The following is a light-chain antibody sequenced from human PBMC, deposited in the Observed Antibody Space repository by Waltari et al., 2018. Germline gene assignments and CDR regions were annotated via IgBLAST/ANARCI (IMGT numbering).Light chain of an antibody. CDR1: QSISNW. Sequence: DIQMTQSPSTLSASVGDRFTITCRASQSISNWLAWYQQKPGKAPKLLIYKASTLESGVQSRFSGSGSGTEFTLTISSLQPDDVATSYCQQYNSYSLLTFGGGTK. V-gene: IGKV1-5*03. CDR3: QQYNSYSLLT. J-gene: IGKJ4*01. CDR2: KAS.